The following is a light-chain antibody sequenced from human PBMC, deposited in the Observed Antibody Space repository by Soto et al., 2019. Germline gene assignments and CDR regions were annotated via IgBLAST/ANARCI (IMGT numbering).Light chain of an antibody. CDR3: QQSYSTPRT. CDR1: QSISSY. V-gene: IGKV1-39*01. CDR2: AAS. J-gene: IGKJ1*01. Sequence: DIQMTQSPSSLSASVGDRVTITCRASQSISSYLNWYQQKPEKAPKLLIYAASSLQSGVPSRFSGSGSGTDFTLTTSSLQPEDFATYYCQQSYSTPRTFGQGTKV.